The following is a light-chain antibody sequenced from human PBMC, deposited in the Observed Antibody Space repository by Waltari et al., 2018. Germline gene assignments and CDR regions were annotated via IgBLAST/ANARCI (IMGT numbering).Light chain of an antibody. Sequence: QSVLTQPPSASGTPGQRVTISCSGSSSNIGSNYVYWYQQFPGAAPKLLIYRNNQRPSGVPDLFSGSKSGPSASLAISELLSEDEADYYCAAWDDSLSGGVFGGGTKLTVL. CDR3: AAWDDSLSGGV. CDR1: SSNIGSNY. V-gene: IGLV1-47*01. J-gene: IGLJ2*01. CDR2: RNN.